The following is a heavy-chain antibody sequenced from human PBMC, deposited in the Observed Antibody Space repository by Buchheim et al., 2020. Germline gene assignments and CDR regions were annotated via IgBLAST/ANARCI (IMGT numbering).Heavy chain of an antibody. CDR1: GGSISSYS. CDR3: ALQQQLVQFDY. Sequence: QVQLQESGPGLVKPSETLSLTCTVPGGSISSYSWSWIRQPPGKGLEWIGYIYYSGSTNYNPSLKSRVTISVDTSKNQFSLKLSSVTAADTAVYYCALQQQLVQFDYWGQGTL. D-gene: IGHD6-13*01. CDR2: IYYSGST. J-gene: IGHJ4*02. V-gene: IGHV4-59*08.